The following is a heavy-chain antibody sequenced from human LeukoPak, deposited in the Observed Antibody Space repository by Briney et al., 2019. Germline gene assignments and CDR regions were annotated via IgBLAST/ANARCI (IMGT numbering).Heavy chain of an antibody. J-gene: IGHJ4*02. Sequence: PSQTLSLTCTVSGGSISSGGYYWSWIRQHPGKGLEWIGYIYYSGSTYYNPSLKSRVTISVDTSKNHFSLKLSSVTAADTAVYYCARDQAYSGSGIYTYFDSWGQGILVTVSS. V-gene: IGHV4-31*03. CDR1: GGSISSGGYY. CDR3: ARDQAYSGSGIYTYFDS. CDR2: IYYSGST. D-gene: IGHD3-10*01.